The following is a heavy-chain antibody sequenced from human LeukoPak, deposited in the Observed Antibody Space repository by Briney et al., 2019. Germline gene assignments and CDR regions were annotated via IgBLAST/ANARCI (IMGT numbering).Heavy chain of an antibody. CDR1: GYTFTSYG. Sequence: ASVKVSCKASGYTFTSYGISWVRQAPGQGLEWMGWISAYNGNTNYAQKLQGRVTMTTDTSTSTAYMELRSLRSDDTAVYYCAGHLVPSYYYYMDVWGKGTTVTVSS. CDR3: AGHLVPSYYYYMDV. D-gene: IGHD2-2*01. J-gene: IGHJ6*03. V-gene: IGHV1-18*01. CDR2: ISAYNGNT.